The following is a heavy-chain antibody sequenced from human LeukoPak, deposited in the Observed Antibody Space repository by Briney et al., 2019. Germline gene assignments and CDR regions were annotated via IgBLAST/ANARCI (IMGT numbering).Heavy chain of an antibody. V-gene: IGHV4-34*01. CDR2: IYPSGAT. Sequence: SETLSLTSAVSGGSFSANYWSWIRQPPGGGLEWIAEIYPSGATQYNPSLTGRVTISADRSKSQFSLRLSSVTAADTAVYYCAGYQLWFQNDVWGQGTLVTVSS. J-gene: IGHJ4*02. D-gene: IGHD3-22*01. CDR1: GGSFSANY. CDR3: AGYQLWFQNDV.